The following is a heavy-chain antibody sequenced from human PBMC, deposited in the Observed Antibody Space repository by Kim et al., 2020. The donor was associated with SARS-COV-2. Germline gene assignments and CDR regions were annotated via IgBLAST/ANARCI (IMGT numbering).Heavy chain of an antibody. CDR1: GFTFSSYA. Sequence: GGSLRLSCAASGFTFSSYAMHWVRQAPGKGLEWVAVISYDGSNKYYADSVKGRFTISRDNSKNTLYLQMNSLRAEDTAVYYCARDLRWLQTEYDYWGQGT. J-gene: IGHJ4*02. D-gene: IGHD5-12*01. CDR2: ISYDGSNK. V-gene: IGHV3-30-3*01. CDR3: ARDLRWLQTEYDY.